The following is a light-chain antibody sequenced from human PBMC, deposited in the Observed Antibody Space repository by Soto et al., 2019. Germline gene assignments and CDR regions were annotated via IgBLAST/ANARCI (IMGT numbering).Light chain of an antibody. Sequence: DIQMTQSPSTLSASVGDRVTITCRASQSISTWLAWYQQKPGKAPKLLIYKASTLEGGVPSRFSGSGSGTEFNITIRSLQPDDFATYYCQQYNTYPLTFGGGTTVAIK. CDR3: QQYNTYPLT. CDR1: QSISTW. J-gene: IGKJ4*01. CDR2: KAS. V-gene: IGKV1-5*03.